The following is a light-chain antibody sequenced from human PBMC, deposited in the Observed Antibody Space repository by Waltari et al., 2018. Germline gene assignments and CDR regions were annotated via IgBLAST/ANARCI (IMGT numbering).Light chain of an antibody. CDR2: DAF. J-gene: IGKJ4*01. CDR1: QSVSSY. Sequence: EIVLTQSPATLSLSPGERATLSCRASQSVSSYLAWYQQKPGQPPRLLIYDAFNRATGTPARFSGSGSGTDFTLTISSLEPEDFAIYYCQQRGDWPLTFGGGTKVGIK. CDR3: QQRGDWPLT. V-gene: IGKV3-11*01.